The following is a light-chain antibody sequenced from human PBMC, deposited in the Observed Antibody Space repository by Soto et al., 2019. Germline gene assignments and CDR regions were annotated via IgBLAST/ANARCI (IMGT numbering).Light chain of an antibody. J-gene: IGKJ3*01. CDR3: QQFRT. Sequence: IVLTQSPGTLSLSPGERVTLSCRASQSVSSGYLAWYQQKPGQSPRLLIYGASTRATGIPDRFSGSGSGTDFILTINRLEPEDSAVYYCQQFRTFGPGTKVEIK. CDR2: GAS. CDR1: QSVSSGY. V-gene: IGKV3-20*01.